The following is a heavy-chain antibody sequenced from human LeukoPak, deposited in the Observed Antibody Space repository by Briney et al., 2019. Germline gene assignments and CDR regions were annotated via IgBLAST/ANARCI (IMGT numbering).Heavy chain of an antibody. D-gene: IGHD2-15*01. Sequence: ASVKVSCKVSGYTLTELSMHWVRQAPGKGLEWMGGFDPEDGETIYAQKFQGRVTMTEDTSTDTAYMELSSLRSEDTAVYYCARVLRYCSGGNCYSGGLGYMDVWGQGTTVTVSS. CDR1: GYTLTELS. CDR3: ARVLRYCSGGNCYSGGLGYMDV. V-gene: IGHV1-24*01. CDR2: FDPEDGET. J-gene: IGHJ6*03.